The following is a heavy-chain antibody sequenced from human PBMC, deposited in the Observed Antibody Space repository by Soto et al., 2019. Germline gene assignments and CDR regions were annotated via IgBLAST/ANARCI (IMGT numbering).Heavy chain of an antibody. CDR2: IKSKDDGGTT. J-gene: IGHJ4*02. Sequence: EVQLVESGGDLVKPGGSLRLSCAASEFTFANAWISWVRQAPGTGLEWVGRIKSKDDGGTTDYDAPVQCRFTISRDESQNTLYLQRNSLKTEDTAVYYCTSLYWGNWGQGTLVTVSS. CDR3: TSLYWGN. D-gene: IGHD7-27*01. V-gene: IGHV3-15*01. CDR1: EFTFANAW.